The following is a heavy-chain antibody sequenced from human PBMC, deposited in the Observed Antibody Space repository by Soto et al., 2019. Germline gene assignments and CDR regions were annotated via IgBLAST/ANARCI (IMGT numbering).Heavy chain of an antibody. Sequence: QVQLVESGGGVVQPGRSLRLSCAASGFTFSSYGMHWVRQAPGKGLEWVAVISYDGSNKYYADSVKGRFTISRDNSKNTLYLQMNSLRAEDTAVYYCAKDQYDSSGSYWYFDLWGRGTLVTVSS. V-gene: IGHV3-30*18. CDR1: GFTFSSYG. J-gene: IGHJ2*01. CDR2: ISYDGSNK. CDR3: AKDQYDSSGSYWYFDL. D-gene: IGHD6-19*01.